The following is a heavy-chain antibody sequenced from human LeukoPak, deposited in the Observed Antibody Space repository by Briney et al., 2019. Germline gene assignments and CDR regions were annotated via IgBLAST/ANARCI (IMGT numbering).Heavy chain of an antibody. Sequence: GGSLRLSCAASGFTFSSYAMSWVRQAPGKGLEWVSAISGSGGSTYYADSVKGRFTISRDNSKNTLYLQMNSLRAEDTAVYYCAKGQLLWFGELSIFDYWGQGTLVTVSS. CDR2: ISGSGGST. V-gene: IGHV3-23*01. CDR1: GFTFSSYA. D-gene: IGHD3-10*01. CDR3: AKGQLLWFGELSIFDY. J-gene: IGHJ4*02.